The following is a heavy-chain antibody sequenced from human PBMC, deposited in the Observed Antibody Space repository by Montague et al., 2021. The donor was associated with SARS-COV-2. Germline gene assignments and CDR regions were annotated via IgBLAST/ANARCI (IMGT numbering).Heavy chain of an antibody. V-gene: IGHV4-39*02. CDR1: AGSISTNSYY. D-gene: IGHD3-10*01. J-gene: IGHJ5*02. Sequence: SETLSLTCTVSAGSISTNSYYWAWIRQPPGKGLEWIGSISYSGSTYFNPSLESRLTMSVDTSKNHFSLKLSSVTAADTSVSYCARLCDFYGSGSYNNSWFDPWGQGTRVTVSS. CDR3: ARLCDFYGSGSYNNSWFDP. CDR2: ISYSGST.